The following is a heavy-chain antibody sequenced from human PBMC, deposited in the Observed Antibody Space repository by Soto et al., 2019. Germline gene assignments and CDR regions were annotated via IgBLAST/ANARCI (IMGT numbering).Heavy chain of an antibody. CDR2: ISYDGSNK. V-gene: IGHV3-30*18. J-gene: IGHJ4*02. CDR3: AKDGLGYCSGGSCYPTDY. D-gene: IGHD2-15*01. Sequence: GGSLRLSCAASGFTFSSYGMHWVRQAPGKGLEWVAVISYDGSNKYYADSVKGRFTISRDNSKNTLYLQMNSLRADDTAVYHCAKDGLGYCSGGSCYPTDYWGQGALVTVSS. CDR1: GFTFSSYG.